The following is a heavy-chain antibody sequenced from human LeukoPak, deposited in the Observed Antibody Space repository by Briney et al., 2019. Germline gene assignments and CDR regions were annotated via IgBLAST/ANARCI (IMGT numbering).Heavy chain of an antibody. CDR1: GFTFSSYG. V-gene: IGHV3-30*02. CDR3: ATAPIQLWPFDY. D-gene: IGHD5-18*01. Sequence: PGGSLRLSCAASGFTFSSYGMHWVRHAPGKGLEWVAFIRYDGSNKYYADSVKGRFTISRDNSKNTLYLQMNSLRAEDTAVYYCATAPIQLWPFDYWGQGTLVTVSS. CDR2: IRYDGSNK. J-gene: IGHJ4*02.